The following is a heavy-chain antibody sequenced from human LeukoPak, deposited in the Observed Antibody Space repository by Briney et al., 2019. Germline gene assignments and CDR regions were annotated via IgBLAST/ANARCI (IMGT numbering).Heavy chain of an antibody. CDR1: GGSISSGDYY. V-gene: IGHV4-30-4*01. Sequence: PSETLSLTCTVSGGSISSGDYYWSWIRQPPGKGLEWIGYIYYSGSTYYNPSLKSRVTISVDTSKNQFSLKLSSETAADTAVYYCARDKVTVTGNWFDPWGQGTLVTVSS. CDR3: ARDKVTVTGNWFDP. CDR2: IYYSGST. D-gene: IGHD4-17*01. J-gene: IGHJ5*02.